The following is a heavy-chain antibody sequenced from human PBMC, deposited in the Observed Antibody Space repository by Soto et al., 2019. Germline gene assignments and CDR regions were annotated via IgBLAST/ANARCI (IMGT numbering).Heavy chain of an antibody. D-gene: IGHD2-15*01. CDR3: ARAPRLYGSGGSCYLDY. CDR2: ISGSGGRT. CDR1: GFTFSKYA. J-gene: IGHJ4*02. V-gene: IGHV3-23*01. Sequence: GGSLRLSCAVSGFTFSKYAMSWVRQAPGKGLEWVSAISGSGGRTYYADSVKGRITTSRDNSKNTLFLQMGSLRAEDTAVYYCARAPRLYGSGGSCYLDYWGQGTLVTVSA.